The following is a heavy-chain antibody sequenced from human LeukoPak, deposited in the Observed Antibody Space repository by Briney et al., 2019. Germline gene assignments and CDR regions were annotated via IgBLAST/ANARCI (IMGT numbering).Heavy chain of an antibody. CDR1: GGSFSGYY. CDR3: ARVSVGATTFYYYYMDV. J-gene: IGHJ6*03. Sequence: SETLSLTCAVYGGSFSGYYWSWIRQPPGKGLEWIGEINHSGSTYYNPSLKSRVTISVDTSKNQFSLKLSSVTAADTAVYYCARVSVGATTFYYYYMDVWGKGTTVTVSS. D-gene: IGHD1-26*01. V-gene: IGHV4-34*01. CDR2: INHSGST.